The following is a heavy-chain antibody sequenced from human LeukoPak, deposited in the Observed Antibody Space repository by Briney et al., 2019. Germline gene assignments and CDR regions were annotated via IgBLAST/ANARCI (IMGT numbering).Heavy chain of an antibody. Sequence: GGSLRLSCGASGFTFSSYAMSWVRQTPGRGLEWVAGVSPSGGRTLYADSVEGRFTISRDNSNDTVYLQLSSLRAEDSALYYCAKVRGVYCSSPACYYYDSWVQGTPVTVSS. CDR3: AKVRGVYCSSPACYYYDS. J-gene: IGHJ4*02. V-gene: IGHV3-23*01. CDR2: VSPSGGRT. CDR1: GFTFSSYA. D-gene: IGHD2-2*01.